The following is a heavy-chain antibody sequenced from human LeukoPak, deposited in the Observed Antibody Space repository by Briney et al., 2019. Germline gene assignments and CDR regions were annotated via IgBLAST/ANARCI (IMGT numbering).Heavy chain of an antibody. D-gene: IGHD3-10*01. J-gene: IGHJ4*02. Sequence: GGSLRLSCAASGFTFSSYGMHWVRQAPGKGLEWVAVISYDGSNKYYADSVKGRFTISRDNSKNTLYLQMNSLRAGDTAVYYCAKGFLGGSGDWGQGTLVTVSS. CDR1: GFTFSSYG. CDR3: AKGFLGGSGD. V-gene: IGHV3-30*18. CDR2: ISYDGSNK.